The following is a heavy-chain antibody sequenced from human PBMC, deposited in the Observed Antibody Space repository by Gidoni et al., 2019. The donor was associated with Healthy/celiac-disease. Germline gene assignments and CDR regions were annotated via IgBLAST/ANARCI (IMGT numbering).Heavy chain of an antibody. D-gene: IGHD4-17*01. CDR1: GGSISSSSYY. CDR3: ARVTVSDYYYYYYGMDV. J-gene: IGHJ6*02. Sequence: QLQLQESGTGLVKPSDTLSLTCTVSGGSISSSSYYWCWIRQPPGKGLEWIGSIYYSGSTSYNQSLKSRVTISVDTSKNQFSLKLSSVTAADTAVYYCARVTVSDYYYYYYGMDVWGQVTTVTVSS. V-gene: IGHV4-39*01. CDR2: IYYSGST.